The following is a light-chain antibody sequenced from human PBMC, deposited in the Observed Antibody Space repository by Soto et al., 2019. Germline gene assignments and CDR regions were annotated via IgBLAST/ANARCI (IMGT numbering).Light chain of an antibody. CDR3: QSYDSSLSGSYV. J-gene: IGLJ1*01. V-gene: IGLV1-40*01. CDR1: SSNIGAGYD. Sequence: QSVLTQPPSVSGAPGQRVTISCTGSSSNIGAGYDVHWYQQLPGPAPKLLIYGNSNRPSGVPDRFSGSKSGTSASLAITGLQAEDEADDYCQSYDSSLSGSYVFGTGTKLTVL. CDR2: GNS.